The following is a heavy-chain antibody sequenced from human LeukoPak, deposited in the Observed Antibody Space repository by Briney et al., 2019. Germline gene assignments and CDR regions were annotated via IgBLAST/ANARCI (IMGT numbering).Heavy chain of an antibody. Sequence: PSETLSLTCTVSGGSNSSYYWSWIRQPPGKGLEWIGYIYYSGSTNYNPSLKSRVTISVDTSKNQFSLKLSSVTAADTAVYYCARANGVTLDYWGQGTLVTVSS. D-gene: IGHD2-21*02. J-gene: IGHJ4*02. CDR3: ARANGVTLDY. V-gene: IGHV4-59*01. CDR1: GGSNSSYY. CDR2: IYYSGST.